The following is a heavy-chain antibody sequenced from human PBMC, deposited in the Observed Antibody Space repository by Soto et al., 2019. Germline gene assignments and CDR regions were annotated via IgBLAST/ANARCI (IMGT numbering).Heavy chain of an antibody. J-gene: IGHJ4*02. Sequence: GASVKVSCKASGYTFTSCGISWVRQAPGQGLEWMGWISAYNGNTNYAQKLQGRVTMTTDTSTSTAYMELRSLRSDDTAVYYCARAGGVIVVVTLDYWGQGTLVTVSS. CDR3: ARAGGVIVVVTLDY. D-gene: IGHD3-22*01. CDR1: GYTFTSCG. CDR2: ISAYNGNT. V-gene: IGHV1-18*01.